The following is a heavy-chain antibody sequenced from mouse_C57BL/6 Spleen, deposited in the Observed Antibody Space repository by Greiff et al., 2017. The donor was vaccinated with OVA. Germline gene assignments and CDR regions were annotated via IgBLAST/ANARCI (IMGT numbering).Heavy chain of an antibody. D-gene: IGHD2-1*01. CDR1: GFNIKDDY. J-gene: IGHJ2*01. V-gene: IGHV14-4*01. Sequence: EVQLQQSGAELVRPGASVKLSCTASGFNIKDDYMHWVKQRPEQGLEWIGWIEPENGDTEYASKFQGKATITADTSSNTAYLQLSSLTSEDTAVYYCTTDYGNYGDYWGQGTTLTVSS. CDR2: IEPENGDT. CDR3: TTDYGNYGDY.